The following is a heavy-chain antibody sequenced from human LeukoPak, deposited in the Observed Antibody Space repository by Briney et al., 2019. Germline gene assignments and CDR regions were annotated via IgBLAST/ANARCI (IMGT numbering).Heavy chain of an antibody. V-gene: IGHV1-8*01. CDR1: GYTFTSYD. Sequence: ASVKVSCKASGYTFTSYDINWVRQATGQGVEGMGWMNPNSGNTGYAQKFQGRVTMTRITSISTAYMELSSLRSEDTAVYYCARGRITFGGVIVIQYFDYWGQGTLVTVSS. D-gene: IGHD3-16*02. J-gene: IGHJ4*02. CDR2: MNPNSGNT. CDR3: ARGRITFGGVIVIQYFDY.